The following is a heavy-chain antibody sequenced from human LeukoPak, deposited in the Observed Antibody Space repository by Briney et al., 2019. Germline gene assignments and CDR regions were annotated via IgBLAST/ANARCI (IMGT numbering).Heavy chain of an antibody. D-gene: IGHD3-3*01. CDR3: AGGSGFLVTS. V-gene: IGHV3-7*04. J-gene: IGHJ5*02. CDR2: IKQDGSEK. CDR1: GFTFSSYW. Sequence: PGGSLRLSCAASGFTFSSYWMNWVRQAPGKGLEWVANIKQDGSEKYYVDSVKGRFTISRDNAKNSLYLQVNSLRAEDMAVYYCAGGSGFLVTSWGQGTLVAVSS.